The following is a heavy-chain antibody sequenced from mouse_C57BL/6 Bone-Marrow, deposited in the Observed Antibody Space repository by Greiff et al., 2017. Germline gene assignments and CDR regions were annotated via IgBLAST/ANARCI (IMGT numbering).Heavy chain of an antibody. V-gene: IGHV5-4*01. CDR1: GFTFSSYA. CDR3: ARDYYGSSYGAY. D-gene: IGHD1-1*01. Sequence: EVKLMESGGGLVKPGGSLKLSCAASGFTFSSYALSWVRQTPEKRLEWVATISDGGSYTYYPDNVKGRFPISRDNAKNNLYLQMSHLKSEDTAMYYCARDYYGSSYGAYWGQGTLVTVSA. CDR2: ISDGGSYT. J-gene: IGHJ3*01.